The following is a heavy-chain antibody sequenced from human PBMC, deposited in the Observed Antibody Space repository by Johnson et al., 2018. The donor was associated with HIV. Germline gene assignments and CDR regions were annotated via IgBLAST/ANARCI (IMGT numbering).Heavy chain of an antibody. Sequence: VQLVESGGGVVQPGRSLRLSCAASGFTFSSYAMSWVRQAPGKGLEWVSAISGSGGSPYYADSVKGRVTISRDNSKNSLYLQMNSLRAEDTAVYYCASDLEMATIGAFDIWGQGTMVTVSS. CDR3: ASDLEMATIGAFDI. D-gene: IGHD5-24*01. V-gene: IGHV3-23*04. CDR2: ISGSGGSP. CDR1: GFTFSSYA. J-gene: IGHJ3*02.